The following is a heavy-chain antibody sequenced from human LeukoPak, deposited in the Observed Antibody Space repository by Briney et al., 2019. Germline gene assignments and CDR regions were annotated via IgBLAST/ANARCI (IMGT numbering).Heavy chain of an antibody. V-gene: IGHV3-23*01. J-gene: IGHJ3*02. D-gene: IGHD3-3*01. CDR2: ISGSGGTT. Sequence: AGGSLRLSCAASGFSFSSYAMTWVRQAPGKGLEWVSAISGSGGTTYYADSVKGRFTISRDNSKNMLYLQMDSLRAEDTAVYYCAKDLTYYDFWSVDAFDIWGQGTMVTVSS. CDR3: AKDLTYYDFWSVDAFDI. CDR1: GFSFSSYA.